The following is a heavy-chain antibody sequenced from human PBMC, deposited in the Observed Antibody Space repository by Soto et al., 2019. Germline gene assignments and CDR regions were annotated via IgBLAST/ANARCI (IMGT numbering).Heavy chain of an antibody. Sequence: PGGSLRLSCAASGFTFSSYGMHWVRQAPGKGLEWVAVISYDGSNKYYADSVKGRFTISRDNSKNTLYLQMNSLRAEDTAVYYCARDLGGWPDYWGRGTLVTVSS. CDR1: GFTFSSYG. CDR2: ISYDGSNK. V-gene: IGHV3-30*03. J-gene: IGHJ4*02. CDR3: ARDLGGWPDY. D-gene: IGHD2-15*01.